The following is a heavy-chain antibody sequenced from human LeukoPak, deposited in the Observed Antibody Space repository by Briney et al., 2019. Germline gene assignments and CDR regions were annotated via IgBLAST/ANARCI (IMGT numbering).Heavy chain of an antibody. D-gene: IGHD6-19*01. CDR1: GYTFTSYD. CDR2: MSPNSGNT. V-gene: IGHV1-8*01. CDR3: ARGFSSGWYSRHTEYFDY. Sequence: ASVKVSCKASGYTFTSYDINWVRQATGQGLEWMGWMSPNSGNTGYAQKFQGRVTMTRNTSISTAYMELSSLRSEDTAVYYCARGFSSGWYSRHTEYFDYWGQGTLVTVSS. J-gene: IGHJ4*02.